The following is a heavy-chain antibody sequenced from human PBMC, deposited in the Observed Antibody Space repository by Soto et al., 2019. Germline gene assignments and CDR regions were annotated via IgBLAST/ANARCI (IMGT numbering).Heavy chain of an antibody. CDR1: GFTFSSYG. Sequence: GGSLRLSCAASGFTFSSYGMHWVRQAPGKGLEWVAVIWYDGSNKYYADSVKGRFTISRDNSKNTLYLQMNSLRAEDTAVYYCARDPGSCKLDYWGQGTLVTVSS. D-gene: IGHD2-15*01. J-gene: IGHJ4*02. CDR3: ARDPGSCKLDY. CDR2: IWYDGSNK. V-gene: IGHV3-33*01.